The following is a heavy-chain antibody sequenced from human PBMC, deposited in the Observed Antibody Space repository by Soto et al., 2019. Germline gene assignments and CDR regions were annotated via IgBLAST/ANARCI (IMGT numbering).Heavy chain of an antibody. D-gene: IGHD2-15*01. V-gene: IGHV2-70*11. Sequence: SGPTLVHPRQTLTLTCTFSGFSLSTSGMCVSWIRQPPGKALEWLARIDWDDDKYYSTSLKTRLTISKDTSKNQVVLTMTNMDPVDTATYYCARANVVVVAATLVGAFDIWGQGTMVTVSS. CDR2: IDWDDDK. J-gene: IGHJ3*02. CDR3: ARANVVVVAATLVGAFDI. CDR1: GFSLSTSGMC.